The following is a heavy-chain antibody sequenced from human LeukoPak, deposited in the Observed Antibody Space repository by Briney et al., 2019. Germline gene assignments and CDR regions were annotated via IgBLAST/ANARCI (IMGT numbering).Heavy chain of an antibody. V-gene: IGHV4-59*11. J-gene: IGHJ4*02. D-gene: IGHD3-3*01. CDR2: IYYTGRA. Sequence: SETLSLTCTVSGGSISRHYWSWIRQPPGTGLEWIGYIYYTGRADYNPSLKSRVSMSVGTSKNQFSLRVNSMTAADTAVYYCARGDFWSGAPTDWGQGTLVTVSS. CDR3: ARGDFWSGAPTD. CDR1: GGSISRHY.